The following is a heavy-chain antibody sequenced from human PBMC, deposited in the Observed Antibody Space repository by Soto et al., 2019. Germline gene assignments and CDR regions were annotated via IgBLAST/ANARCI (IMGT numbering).Heavy chain of an antibody. CDR3: PRHLGDWLDP. V-gene: IGHV4-39*01. CDR1: GGSISSSSYY. CDR2: IYYSGST. D-gene: IGHD1-26*01. J-gene: IGHJ5*02. Sequence: SETLSLTCTVSGGSISSSSYYWGWIRQPPGKGLEWIGSIYYSGSTYYNPSLKSRVTISVDTSKNQFSLKLSSVTAADTAVYYCPRHLGDWLDPWGQGPPVTVYS.